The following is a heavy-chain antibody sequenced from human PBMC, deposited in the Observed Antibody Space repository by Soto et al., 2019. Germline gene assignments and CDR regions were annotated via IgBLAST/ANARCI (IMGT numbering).Heavy chain of an antibody. D-gene: IGHD6-13*01. CDR1: GGSISSYY. CDR3: ARVWYSSSYDYFDY. J-gene: IGHJ4*02. V-gene: IGHV4-59*01. CDR2: IYYSGST. Sequence: QVQLQESGPGLVKPSETLSLTCTVSGGSISSYYWSWIRQPPGKGLEWIGYIYYSGSTNYNPSLQRRVTISVDTSKNEFSLKLSSVTAADTVVYYCARVWYSSSYDYFDYWGQGTLVTVSS.